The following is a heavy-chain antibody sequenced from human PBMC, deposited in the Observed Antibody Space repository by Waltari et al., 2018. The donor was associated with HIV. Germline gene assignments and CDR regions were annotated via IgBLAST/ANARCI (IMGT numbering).Heavy chain of an antibody. CDR1: GFKMRFYN. Sequence: EEQLVESVRGLVQPGGSLRLSCAGPGFKMRFYNINWVRQAPGQGLEWISVISKKSSTILYAESVKGRFIVSRDNAKNSVYLQMNNLRAEDTAIYYCSGKLHNSSAYYSSWGPGSMVTVSS. J-gene: IGHJ4*02. CDR3: SGKLHNSSAYYSS. D-gene: IGHD3-22*01. V-gene: IGHV3-48*04. CDR2: ISKKSSTI.